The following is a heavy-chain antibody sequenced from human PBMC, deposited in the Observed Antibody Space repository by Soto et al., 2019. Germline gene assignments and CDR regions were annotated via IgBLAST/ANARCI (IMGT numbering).Heavy chain of an antibody. D-gene: IGHD2-15*01. J-gene: IGHJ5*02. CDR2: IYHSGSP. Sequence: QVQLRQSGPGLVKTSGTLSLTSAVSGGSVSSTNWWTWVRQPPGKRLDWIGEIYHSGSPTYSPSLRVRATLSVDKSNNQFSLRLRSVTAADTAVYYCATLPPRIVVTLLPIPTWGQGIQVTVYS. CDR3: ATLPPRIVVTLLPIPT. CDR1: GGSVSSTNW. V-gene: IGHV4-4*02.